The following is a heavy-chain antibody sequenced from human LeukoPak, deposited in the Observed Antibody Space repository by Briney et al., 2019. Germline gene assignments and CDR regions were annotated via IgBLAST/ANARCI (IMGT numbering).Heavy chain of an antibody. Sequence: GASVKVSCKASGGTFSSYAISWVRQAPGQGLEWMGGIIPIFGTANYAQKFQGRVTITADESTSTAYMELSSLRSEDTAVYYCARGPLAGSSGRSDYWGQGTLVTVSS. D-gene: IGHD6-19*01. V-gene: IGHV1-69*13. CDR2: IIPIFGTA. CDR1: GGTFSSYA. J-gene: IGHJ4*02. CDR3: ARGPLAGSSGRSDY.